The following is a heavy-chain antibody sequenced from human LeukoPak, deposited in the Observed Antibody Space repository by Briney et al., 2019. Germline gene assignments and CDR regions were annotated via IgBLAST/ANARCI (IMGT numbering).Heavy chain of an antibody. CDR3: ARYGGNDGYWFFDL. Sequence: SETLSLTCAVNGGSFSGNYWTWVRQPPGKGLEWIGEIHHSGSTNYNPSLKSRVTMSLDTSNSQFSLRLSSVTAADTAVYYCARYGGNDGYWFFDLWGRGTLVTVSS. J-gene: IGHJ2*01. CDR2: IHHSGST. D-gene: IGHD4-23*01. V-gene: IGHV4-34*01. CDR1: GGSFSGNY.